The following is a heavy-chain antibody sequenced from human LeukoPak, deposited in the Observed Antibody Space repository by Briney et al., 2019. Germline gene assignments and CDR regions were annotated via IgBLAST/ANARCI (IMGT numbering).Heavy chain of an antibody. V-gene: IGHV1-8*01. D-gene: IGHD3-22*01. CDR1: GYTFTSYD. Sequence: AXVKVSCKASGYTFTSYDINWVRQAPGQGLEWMGWMNPNSGNTGYAQKFQGRVTMTRNTSISTAYMELSSLRSEDTAVYYCARGLEYYYDRSGFSDIWGQGTMVTVSS. CDR3: ARGLEYYYDRSGFSDI. CDR2: MNPNSGNT. J-gene: IGHJ3*02.